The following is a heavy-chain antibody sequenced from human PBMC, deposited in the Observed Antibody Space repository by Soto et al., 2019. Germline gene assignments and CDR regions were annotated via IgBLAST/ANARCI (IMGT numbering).Heavy chain of an antibody. CDR2: IIPIFGTA. CDR1: GGTFSSYA. V-gene: IGHV1-69*13. CDR3: ARAVHGSGSQDYYYYGMDV. J-gene: IGHJ6*02. Sequence: ASVKVSCKASGGTFSSYAISWVRQAPGQGLEWMGGIIPIFGTANYAQKFQGRVTITADESTSTAYMELSSLRSEDTAVYYCARAVHGSGSQDYYYYGMDVWGQGTTVTVSS. D-gene: IGHD3-10*01.